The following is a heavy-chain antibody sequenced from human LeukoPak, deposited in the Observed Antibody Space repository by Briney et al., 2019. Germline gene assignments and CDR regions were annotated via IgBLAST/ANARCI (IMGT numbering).Heavy chain of an antibody. CDR1: GGSISRHY. CDR3: ARDGYTIASYFDY. V-gene: IGHV4-59*11. CDR2: LHDSGIT. Sequence: SETLSLTCTVSGGSISRHYWSWIRQPPGKGLEWVGYLHDSGITSYNPSLKSRVTISVDTSKSQFSLKLTSVTAADTAVYYCARDGYTIASYFDYWGQGALVTVSS. J-gene: IGHJ4*02. D-gene: IGHD5-24*01.